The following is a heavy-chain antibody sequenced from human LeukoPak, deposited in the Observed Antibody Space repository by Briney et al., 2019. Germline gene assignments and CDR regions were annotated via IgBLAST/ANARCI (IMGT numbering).Heavy chain of an antibody. CDR2: INPNSGGT. J-gene: IGHJ4*02. CDR1: GYTFTGYY. Sequence: ASVKVSCKASGYTFTGYYMHWVRQAPGQGLEWMGWINPNSGGTNYAQKFQGRVTMTRDTSISTAYMELRSLRSDDTAVYYCARDRPKRYNWNDDETFDYWGQGTLVTVSS. V-gene: IGHV1-2*02. CDR3: ARDRPKRYNWNDDETFDY. D-gene: IGHD1-1*01.